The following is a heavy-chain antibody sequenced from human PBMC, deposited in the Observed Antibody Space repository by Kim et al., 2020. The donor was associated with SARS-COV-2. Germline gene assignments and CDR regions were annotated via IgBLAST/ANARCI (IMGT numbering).Heavy chain of an antibody. CDR1: GGSISSGGYY. D-gene: IGHD2-2*01. CDR3: ARGSDPARTWDFVVVPAAMGVYYFDY. Sequence: SETLSLTCTVSGGSISSGGYYWSWIRQHPGKGLEWIGYIYYSGSTYYNPSLKSRVTISVDTSKNQFSLKLSSVTAADTAVYYCARGSDPARTWDFVVVPAAMGVYYFDYWGQGTLVTVSS. V-gene: IGHV4-31*03. CDR2: IYYSGST. J-gene: IGHJ4*02.